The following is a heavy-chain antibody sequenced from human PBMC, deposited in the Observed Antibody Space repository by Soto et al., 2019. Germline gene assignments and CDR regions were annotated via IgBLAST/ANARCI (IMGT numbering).Heavy chain of an antibody. Sequence: QVQLVESGGGVVQPGRSLRLSCAASGFTFSSYAMHWVRQAPGKGLEWVAVISYDGSNKYYADSVKGRFTISRDNSKTPLYLQMNSLRAEDTAVYYCARDQGAYGDLYYFDYWGQGTLVTVSS. J-gene: IGHJ4*02. V-gene: IGHV3-30-3*01. CDR2: ISYDGSNK. CDR3: ARDQGAYGDLYYFDY. CDR1: GFTFSSYA. D-gene: IGHD4-17*01.